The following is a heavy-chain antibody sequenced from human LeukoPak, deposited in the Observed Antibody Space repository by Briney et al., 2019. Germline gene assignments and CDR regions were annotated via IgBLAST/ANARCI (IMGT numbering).Heavy chain of an antibody. CDR3: AKDKEYASGSFPIEC. CDR2: IEYEGGYNK. J-gene: IGHJ4*02. CDR1: GFTFSSYG. V-gene: IGHV3-30*02. Sequence: GGSLRLSCAASGFTFSSYGMHWVRQAPGKGLEWVAFIEYEGGYNKYYADSVKGRFTISRDNSKDTLYLQMNSLRAEDTGFYYCAKDKEYASGSFPIECWGQGTLVAVSS. D-gene: IGHD3-10*01.